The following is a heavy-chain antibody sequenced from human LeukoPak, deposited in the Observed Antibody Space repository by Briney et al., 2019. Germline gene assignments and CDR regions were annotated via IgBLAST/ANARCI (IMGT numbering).Heavy chain of an antibody. Sequence: SETLSLTCTVSGGSISSGSYYWSWIRQPAGKGLEWIGRIYTSGSTNYNPSLKSRVTISVDTSKNQFSLKLSSVTAADTAVYYCARVSAEGAFDIWGQGTIVTVSS. J-gene: IGHJ3*02. CDR3: ARVSAEGAFDI. D-gene: IGHD6-13*01. V-gene: IGHV4-61*02. CDR2: IYTSGST. CDR1: GGSISSGSYY.